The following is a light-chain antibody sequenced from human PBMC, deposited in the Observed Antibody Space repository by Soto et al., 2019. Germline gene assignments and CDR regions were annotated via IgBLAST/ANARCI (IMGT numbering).Light chain of an antibody. CDR2: DAS. Sequence: EIVMTQSAFTLSVSPGERVTLSCRASQSVSSYFAWYQQKPGQAPRLLIYDASNRATGIPARFSGSGSGTDFTLTISSLEAEDFAVYYCQQRSIWPLTFGQGTRLEIK. V-gene: IGKV3-11*01. CDR1: QSVSSY. CDR3: QQRSIWPLT. J-gene: IGKJ5*01.